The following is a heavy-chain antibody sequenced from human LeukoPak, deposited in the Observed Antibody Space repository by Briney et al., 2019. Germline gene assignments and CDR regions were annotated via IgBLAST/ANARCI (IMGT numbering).Heavy chain of an antibody. CDR2: IIPILGIA. J-gene: IGHJ5*02. D-gene: IGHD4-23*01. CDR1: GGTFSSYA. V-gene: IGHV1-69*04. Sequence: SVKVSCKASGGTFSSYAISWVRQAPGQGLEWMGRIIPILGIANYAQKFQGRVTITADKSTSTAYMELSSLRSEDTAVYYCARDTRDYGGPNWFDPWGQGTLVTVSS. CDR3: ARDTRDYGGPNWFDP.